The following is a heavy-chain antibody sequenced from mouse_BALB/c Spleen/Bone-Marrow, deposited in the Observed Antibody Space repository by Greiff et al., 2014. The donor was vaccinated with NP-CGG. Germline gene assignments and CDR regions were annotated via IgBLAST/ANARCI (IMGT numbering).Heavy chain of an antibody. J-gene: IGHJ3*01. V-gene: IGHV1S56*01. CDR3: ACSGDRSGYGFAY. Sequence: VQLQESGPELVKPGALVKISCKASGCTFTSYDINWVKQRPGQGLEWIGWIYPGDGSSKYNEKFKGKATLTADKSSSTAYMQLSSLTSENSAVYFCACSGDRSGYGFAYWGQGTLVTVSA. CDR1: GCTFTSYD. CDR2: IYPGDGSS. D-gene: IGHD3-2*01.